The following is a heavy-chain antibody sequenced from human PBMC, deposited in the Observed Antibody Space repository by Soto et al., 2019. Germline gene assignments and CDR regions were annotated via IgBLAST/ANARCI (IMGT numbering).Heavy chain of an antibody. J-gene: IGHJ6*02. Sequence: VQLLESGGDFVQPGGSLRLSCDTSGFTFSTYHMVWVRQASGKGLEAVSSISGSGDRAYYLDTVRGRFTISRDNSKKMLYLQMNSLRAEDSAVYYCAKILAQKTYYWHAIDVWSQGTTVTVS. CDR3: AKILAQKTYYWHAIDV. V-gene: IGHV3-23*01. D-gene: IGHD3-16*01. CDR2: ISGSGDRA. CDR1: GFTFSTYH.